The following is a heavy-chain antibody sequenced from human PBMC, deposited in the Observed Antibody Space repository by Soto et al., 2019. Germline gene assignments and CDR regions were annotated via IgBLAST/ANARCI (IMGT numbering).Heavy chain of an antibody. CDR2: INPYNGDT. Sequence: QIQLVQSGAEVKKPGASVKVSCKASGYTFTDYGLSWVRQAPGQGLGWMGWINPYNGDTNYPQKLHGRVTLTTDTSTNAAYMELRSLTSDDTAVYYCALERVGRRFDYWGQGTLVTVSS. J-gene: IGHJ4*02. CDR3: ALERVGRRFDY. V-gene: IGHV1-18*01. D-gene: IGHD1-1*01. CDR1: GYTFTDYG.